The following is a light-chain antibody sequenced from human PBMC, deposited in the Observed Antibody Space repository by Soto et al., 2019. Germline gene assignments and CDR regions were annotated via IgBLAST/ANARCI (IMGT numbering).Light chain of an antibody. Sequence: ETVLKQSPGTLPLSPGERVTLSCRASQSVCSRCFAWYQQKPGQAPRLLIDGASTRSTGIPDRFSGSGSGTEFTLTISRLEPEDFAVYYCQHYGTTPWTFGQGTKVGIK. CDR3: QHYGTTPWT. CDR2: GAS. CDR1: QSVCSRC. V-gene: IGKV3-20*01. J-gene: IGKJ1*01.